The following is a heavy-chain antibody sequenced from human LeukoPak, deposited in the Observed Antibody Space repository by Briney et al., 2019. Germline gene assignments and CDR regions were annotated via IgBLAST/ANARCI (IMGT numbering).Heavy chain of an antibody. CDR2: ISSSSSYI. Sequence: GGSLRLSCAASGFTFSSYSMNWVRQAPGKGLEWVSSISSSSSYIYYADSVKGRFTISRDNAKNSLYLQMNSLRAEDTAVYYCARDFQRPERFVQQPIDYWGQGTLVTVSS. J-gene: IGHJ4*02. V-gene: IGHV3-21*01. CDR1: GFTFSSYS. D-gene: IGHD6-13*01. CDR3: ARDFQRPERFVQQPIDY.